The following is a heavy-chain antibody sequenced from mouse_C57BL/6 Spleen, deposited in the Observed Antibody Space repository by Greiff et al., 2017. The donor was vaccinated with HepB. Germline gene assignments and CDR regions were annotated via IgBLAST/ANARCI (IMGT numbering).Heavy chain of an antibody. CDR2: INPSSGYT. V-gene: IGHV1-7*01. Sequence: QVQLQQSGAELAKPGASVKLSCKASGYTFTSYWMHWVKQRPGQGLEWIGYINPSSGYTKYNQKFKDKATLTADKSSSTAYMQLSSLTYEDSAVYYCATWGATDYSNGGFAYWGQGTLVTVSA. CDR1: GYTFTSYW. J-gene: IGHJ3*01. CDR3: ATWGATDYSNGGFAY. D-gene: IGHD2-5*01.